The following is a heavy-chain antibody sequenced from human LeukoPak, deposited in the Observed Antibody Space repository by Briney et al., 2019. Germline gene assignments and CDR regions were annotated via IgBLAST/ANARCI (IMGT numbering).Heavy chain of an antibody. Sequence: GGSLRLSCAGSGFSVGSFEMDWVRQAPGKGLEWVSYINSDNIVSYADSVKGRFTISRDNSKNTLYLQMNSLRAEDTAVYYCAKAGSSGYPPDYWGQGTLVTVSS. CDR1: GFSVGSFE. V-gene: IGHV3-48*03. J-gene: IGHJ4*02. CDR2: INSDNIV. CDR3: AKAGSSGYPPDY. D-gene: IGHD3-22*01.